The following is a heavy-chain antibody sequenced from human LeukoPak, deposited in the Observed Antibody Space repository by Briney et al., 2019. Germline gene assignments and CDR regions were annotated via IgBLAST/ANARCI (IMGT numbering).Heavy chain of an antibody. J-gene: IGHJ4*02. Sequence: LGESLKISCKGSGYSFTSYWIGWVRQMPGKGLEWMGIIYPGDSDTRYSPSFQGQVTISADKSISTAYLQWSSLKASDTAMYYCARPHGYGGSGWYRVWYYFDYWGQGTLVTVSS. CDR2: IYPGDSDT. V-gene: IGHV5-51*01. D-gene: IGHD6-19*01. CDR1: GYSFTSYW. CDR3: ARPHGYGGSGWYRVWYYFDY.